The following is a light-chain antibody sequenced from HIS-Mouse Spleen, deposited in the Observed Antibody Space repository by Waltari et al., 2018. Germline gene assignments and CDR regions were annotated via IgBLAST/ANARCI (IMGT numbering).Light chain of an antibody. CDR1: KLGDKY. CDR2: QDR. Sequence: SYELTQPPSVSVSPGQTASITCSGDKLGDKYACWYQQKPGQSPVLVIYQDRKRPSGTPERFSGSNSGNTATLTISGTQAMDEADYYCQAWDSSYSVFGGGTKLTVL. J-gene: IGLJ2*01. CDR3: QAWDSSYSV. V-gene: IGLV3-1*01.